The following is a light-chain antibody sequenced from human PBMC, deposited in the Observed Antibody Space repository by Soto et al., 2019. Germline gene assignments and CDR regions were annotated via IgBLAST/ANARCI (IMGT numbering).Light chain of an antibody. CDR1: QSLSSY. Sequence: EIVLTQSPATLSLSPGERATLSCRASQSLSSYLAWYQQKPGQAPRLLIYDASNRATGIPARFSGSGSGTDFTLTISSLEPEDFAVYYCQQRSSWPSWTFGQGTKV. J-gene: IGKJ1*01. CDR2: DAS. V-gene: IGKV3-11*01. CDR3: QQRSSWPSWT.